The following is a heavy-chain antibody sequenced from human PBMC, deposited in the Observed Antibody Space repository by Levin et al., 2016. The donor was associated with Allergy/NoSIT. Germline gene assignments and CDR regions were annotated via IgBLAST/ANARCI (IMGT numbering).Heavy chain of an antibody. V-gene: IGHV4-39*01. J-gene: IGHJ4*02. CDR1: GGSISSSSYY. CDR3: ARRGYSGYDRTYYFDY. CDR2: IYYSGST. Sequence: SETLSLTCTVSGGSISSSSYYWGWIRQPPGKGLEWIGSIYYSGSTYYNPSLKSRVTISVDTSRNQFSLKLSSVTAADTAVYYCARRGYSGYDRTYYFDYWGQGTLVTVSS. D-gene: IGHD5-12*01.